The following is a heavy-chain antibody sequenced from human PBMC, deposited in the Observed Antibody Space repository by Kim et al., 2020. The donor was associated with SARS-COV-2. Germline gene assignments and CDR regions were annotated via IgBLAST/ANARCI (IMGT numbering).Heavy chain of an antibody. CDR3: AKDADLHPYYYYYGMDV. V-gene: IGHV3-43*01. CDR1: GFTFDDYT. Sequence: GGSLRLSCAASGFTFDDYTMHWVRQAPGKGLEWVSLISWDGGSTYYADSVKGRFTISRDNSKNSLYLQMNSLRTEDTALYYCAKDADLHPYYYYYGMDVWGQGTTVTVSS. J-gene: IGHJ6*02. CDR2: ISWDGGST.